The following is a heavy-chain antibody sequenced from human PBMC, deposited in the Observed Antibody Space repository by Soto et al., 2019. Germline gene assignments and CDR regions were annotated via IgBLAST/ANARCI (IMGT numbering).Heavy chain of an antibody. Sequence: QVQVVESGGGVVQPGRSLRLSCAASGFTFSNYGMHWVRQAPGKGLEWVAATWYDGINKYYVDSVKGRFTISRDNSKNTLYLQMDSLRAEDTGVYYCVRDRVGVAVGGDFAMDVWGQGTTVTVSS. J-gene: IGHJ6*02. CDR2: TWYDGINK. CDR3: VRDRVGVAVGGDFAMDV. D-gene: IGHD6-13*01. CDR1: GFTFSNYG. V-gene: IGHV3-33*01.